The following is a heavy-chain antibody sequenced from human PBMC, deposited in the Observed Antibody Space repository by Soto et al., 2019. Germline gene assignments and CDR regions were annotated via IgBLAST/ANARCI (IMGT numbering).Heavy chain of an antibody. CDR1: GFTFSSYA. D-gene: IGHD3-22*01. V-gene: IGHV3-23*01. Sequence: GGSLRLSCAASGFTFSSYAMSWVRQAPGKGLEWVSAISGSGGSTYYADSVKGRFTISRDNSKNTLYLQMNSLRAEDTAVYYCAKRSTDDSSGYYYNWFDPWGQGTLVTVSS. CDR2: ISGSGGST. CDR3: AKRSTDDSSGYYYNWFDP. J-gene: IGHJ5*02.